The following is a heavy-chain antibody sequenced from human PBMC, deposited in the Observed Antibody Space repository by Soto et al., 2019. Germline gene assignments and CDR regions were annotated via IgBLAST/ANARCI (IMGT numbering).Heavy chain of an antibody. CDR2: ITPTGAT. D-gene: IGHD6-19*01. CDR1: GFTFTNYA. J-gene: IGHJ4*02. V-gene: IGHV3-23*01. CDR3: ARTDKFNSQSSGWANRFDY. Sequence: EMQLLESGGGLVQPGGSLRLFCAASGFTFTNYAMTWVRQAPGKGLEWVSTITPTGATFYGDTVKGRFTISRDNARSTVFLKTNSLRAEDTAMYYCARTDKFNSQSSGWANRFDYWGQGTLVTVSS.